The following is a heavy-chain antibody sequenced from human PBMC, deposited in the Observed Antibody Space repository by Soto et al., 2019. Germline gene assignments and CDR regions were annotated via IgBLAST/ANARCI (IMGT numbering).Heavy chain of an antibody. D-gene: IGHD3-9*01. CDR2: INPNSGGT. Sequence: GASVKVSCKASGYTFTGYYMHWVRQAPGQGLEWMGWINPNSGGTNYAQKFQGRVTMTRDTSISTAYMELSRLRSDDTAVYYCARDPWERGYYDILTEVYGMDVWGQGTTVTVSS. V-gene: IGHV1-2*02. CDR1: GYTFTGYY. CDR3: ARDPWERGYYDILTEVYGMDV. J-gene: IGHJ6*02.